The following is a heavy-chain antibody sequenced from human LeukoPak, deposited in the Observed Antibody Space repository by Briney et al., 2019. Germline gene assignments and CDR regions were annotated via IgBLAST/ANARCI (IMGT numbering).Heavy chain of an antibody. Sequence: SETLSLTCTVSGGSISTYYWSWIRKPPGKGLEWIGHIYNGGSTNYSPSLKSRVTISVDTSKNQFSLKLSSVTAADTAVYYCARDGYYYDSSGYSSHDAFDIWGQGTMVTVSS. J-gene: IGHJ3*02. D-gene: IGHD3-22*01. V-gene: IGHV4-59*01. CDR3: ARDGYYYDSSGYSSHDAFDI. CDR1: GGSISTYY. CDR2: IYNGGST.